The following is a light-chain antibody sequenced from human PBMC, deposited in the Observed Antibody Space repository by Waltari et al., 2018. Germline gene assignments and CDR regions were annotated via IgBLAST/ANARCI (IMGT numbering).Light chain of an antibody. CDR1: SGSLSTTSY. J-gene: IGLJ3*02. Sequence: QTVVTQEPSLSVSPGGTVTLTCALSSGSLSTTSYATWYQQTPGQAPRTLVYEANARSSGVPDRCSGSILGNTAALTITGAQADDESDYYCALYMGSGIWVFGGGTRLTVL. V-gene: IGLV8-61*01. CDR2: EAN. CDR3: ALYMGSGIWV.